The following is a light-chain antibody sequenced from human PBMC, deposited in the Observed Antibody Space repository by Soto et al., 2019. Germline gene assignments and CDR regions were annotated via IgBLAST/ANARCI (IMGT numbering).Light chain of an antibody. CDR2: EGT. V-gene: IGLV2-23*01. CDR1: TSDVGSYNL. J-gene: IGLJ2*01. CDR3: SSYAGSGTHVV. Sequence: QSPLTQPASVSGSPGQSITISCTGTTSDVGSYNLVSWYQQHPGKVPQLMIYEGTKRPSGVSNRFSGSQSGNTASLTISGLQAEDEADYYCSSYAGSGTHVVFGGGTKVTVL.